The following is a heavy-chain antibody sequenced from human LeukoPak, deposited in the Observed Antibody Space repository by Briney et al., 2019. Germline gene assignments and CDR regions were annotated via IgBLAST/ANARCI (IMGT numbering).Heavy chain of an antibody. D-gene: IGHD2-21*02. Sequence: PGGSLRLSCAASGFTFSRYSMNWVRQAPGRGLEWVSGISGSGGSTYYADSVKGRLTISRDNSKNTLYLQMNSLRAEDTAVYYCAKTTNIVVVTASFDYWGQGTLVTVSS. CDR2: ISGSGGST. J-gene: IGHJ4*02. CDR1: GFTFSRYS. CDR3: AKTTNIVVVTASFDY. V-gene: IGHV3-23*01.